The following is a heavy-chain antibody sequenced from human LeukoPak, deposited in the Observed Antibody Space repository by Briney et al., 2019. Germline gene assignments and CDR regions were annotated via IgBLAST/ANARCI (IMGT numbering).Heavy chain of an antibody. CDR3: ARESGSRGYET. CDR2: IDPDTGGT. J-gene: IGHJ5*02. D-gene: IGHD5-12*01. CDR1: GYTFTGYY. Sequence: GASVTVSCKASGYTFTGYYMHWVRQAPGQGLEWVGWIDPDTGGTHYAQKFQGRVSMTRDTSISTAYMELSRLRSDDTAVYFCARESGSRGYETWGQGTLVTVSS. V-gene: IGHV1-2*02.